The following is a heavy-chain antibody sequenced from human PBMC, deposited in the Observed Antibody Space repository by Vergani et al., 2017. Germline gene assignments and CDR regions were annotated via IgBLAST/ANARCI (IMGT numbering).Heavy chain of an antibody. D-gene: IGHD5-12*01. J-gene: IGHJ6*02. CDR2: ISGSGGST. Sequence: EVQLLESGGDLVQPGGSLRLSCAASGFTFNHYAMNWVRQAPGKGLEWVSGISGSGGSTYYAGSVKGRFTISRDSSKNTLYLQMNSLSAGATAVYYCAKANPRNSGYDYLDYYHAMDVWGQGTTVTVSS. CDR1: GFTFNHYA. V-gene: IGHV3-23*01. CDR3: AKANPRNSGYDYLDYYHAMDV.